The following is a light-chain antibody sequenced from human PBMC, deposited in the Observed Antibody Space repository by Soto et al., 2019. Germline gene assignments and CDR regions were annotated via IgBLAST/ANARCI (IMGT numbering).Light chain of an antibody. V-gene: IGKV1-39*01. CDR3: QQSYSTIWT. J-gene: IGKJ1*01. CDR1: QSISSY. CDR2: AAC. Sequence: DIQRTQSPSSRSASVGSRVTITCRASQSISSYLNWYQQKPGKAPKLLIYAACSLQSGVPSRFSGSGSGTDFTLTISSLQPEDFATYYCQQSYSTIWTFGPGPNVDIK.